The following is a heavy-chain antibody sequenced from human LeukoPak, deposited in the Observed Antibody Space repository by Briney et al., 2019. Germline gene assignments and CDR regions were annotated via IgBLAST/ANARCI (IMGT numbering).Heavy chain of an antibody. V-gene: IGHV3-21*01. Sequence: GGSLRLSCAASGFTFSSYSMNWVRQAPGKGLEWVSSISSSSSYIYYADSVKGRFTISRDNAKNSLYLQMNSLRAEDTAVYYCARSARAYPAFDYWGQGTLVTVSS. CDR1: GFTFSSYS. CDR2: ISSSSSYI. J-gene: IGHJ4*02. CDR3: ARSARAYPAFDY. D-gene: IGHD5-24*01.